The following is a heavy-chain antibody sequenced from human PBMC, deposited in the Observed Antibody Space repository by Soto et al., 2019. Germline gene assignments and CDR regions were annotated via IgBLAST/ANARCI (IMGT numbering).Heavy chain of an antibody. V-gene: IGHV6-1*01. Sequence: QTLSQTRGFTGVTLSSNSAARNWIRQSPSRGLEWLGRTYYRSKWYNDYAVSVKSRITINPDTSKNQFSLQLNSVTPEDTAVYYCATSGSTTVVRARAFDIWGQGTMVTVSS. CDR1: GVTLSSNSAA. CDR3: ATSGSTTVVRARAFDI. CDR2: TYYRSKWYN. D-gene: IGHD4-17*01. J-gene: IGHJ3*02.